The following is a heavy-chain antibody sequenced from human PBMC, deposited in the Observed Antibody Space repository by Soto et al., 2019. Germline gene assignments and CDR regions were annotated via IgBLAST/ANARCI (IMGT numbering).Heavy chain of an antibody. D-gene: IGHD3-9*01. CDR2: INPNIGGT. V-gene: IGHV1-2*02. CDR3: ARDLARRLSGYYEALDYYYYCMDV. J-gene: IGHJ6*02. CDR1: GYTFTGYY. Sequence: GASVKVSCKXSGYTFTGYYMHWVRQAPGQGHEWMGWINPNIGGTNYAQKFQGRVTMTRETSISTAYMELSRLRSDDTAVYYCARDLARRLSGYYEALDYYYYCMDVWGQGTTVTVSS.